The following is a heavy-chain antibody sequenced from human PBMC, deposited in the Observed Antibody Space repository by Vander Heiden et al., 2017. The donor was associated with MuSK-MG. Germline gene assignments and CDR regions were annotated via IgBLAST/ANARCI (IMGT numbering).Heavy chain of an antibody. CDR2: INKEGSAR. V-gene: IGHV3-7*03. CDR1: GFTFSTYW. J-gene: IGHJ4*02. CDR3: ARDEDY. Sequence: EVQLVESGGDLVQPGGSLRLSCAASGFTFSTYWMSWVRQAPGKGLEWVANINKEGSARYYVDSVKGRFTISRDNAKNSMYLQMNSLRAEDTAGYYCARDEDYWGQGTLVSVSS.